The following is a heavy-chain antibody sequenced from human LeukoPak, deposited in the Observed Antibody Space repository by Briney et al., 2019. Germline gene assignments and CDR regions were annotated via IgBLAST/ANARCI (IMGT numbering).Heavy chain of an antibody. Sequence: SETLSLTCTVSGYSISSGYYWGWIRQPPGKGLEWIGRIYHSGSTYYNPSLKSRVTISVDTSKNQFSLKLSSVTAADTAVYYCAREWTGWVATIPQHFDYWGQGTLVTVSS. J-gene: IGHJ4*02. CDR1: GYSISSGYY. CDR3: AREWTGWVATIPQHFDY. CDR2: IYHSGST. D-gene: IGHD5-24*01. V-gene: IGHV4-38-2*02.